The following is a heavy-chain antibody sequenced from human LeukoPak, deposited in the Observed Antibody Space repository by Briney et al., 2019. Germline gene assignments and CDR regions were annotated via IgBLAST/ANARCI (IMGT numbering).Heavy chain of an antibody. Sequence: PSETLSLTCTVSGGSISSYYWTWIRQTAGKGLEWIGRFYSTGSTNYNPSLKSRVTMSVDTSKNQFSLKLSSVTAADTAVYYCARDQYSGSLDYWGQGTLVTVSS. CDR1: GGSISSYY. J-gene: IGHJ4*02. D-gene: IGHD1-26*01. V-gene: IGHV4-4*07. CDR3: ARDQYSGSLDY. CDR2: FYSTGST.